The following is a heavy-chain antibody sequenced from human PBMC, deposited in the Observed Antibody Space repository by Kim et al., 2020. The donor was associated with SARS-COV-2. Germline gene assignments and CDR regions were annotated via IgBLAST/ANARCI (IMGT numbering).Heavy chain of an antibody. D-gene: IGHD3-3*01. CDR2: IYDTGNT. V-gene: IGHV4-39*01. CDR1: GDSITSTSYY. CDR3: ARLSLFGVIY. J-gene: IGHJ4*02. Sequence: SETLSLTCSVSGDSITSTSYYWGWIRQPPGKGLEWIGSIYDTGNTHYNPSLKSRVTISEDTSKNQFSLKASSVTAADTAVYYCARLSLFGVIYWGQGILVTVSS.